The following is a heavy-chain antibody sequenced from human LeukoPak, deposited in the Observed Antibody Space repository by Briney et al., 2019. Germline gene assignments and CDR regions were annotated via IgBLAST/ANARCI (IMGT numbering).Heavy chain of an antibody. CDR1: GGSISSGSYH. CDR3: ARDYPGGYYYGMDV. D-gene: IGHD2-15*01. CDR2: IYYSGST. J-gene: IGHJ6*02. Sequence: SETLSLTCTVSGGSISSGSYHWGWIRQPPGKGLEWIGYIYYSGSTNYNPSLKSRVTISVDTSKNQFSLKLSSVTAADTAVYYCARDYPGGYYYGMDVWGQGTTVTVSS. V-gene: IGHV4-61*01.